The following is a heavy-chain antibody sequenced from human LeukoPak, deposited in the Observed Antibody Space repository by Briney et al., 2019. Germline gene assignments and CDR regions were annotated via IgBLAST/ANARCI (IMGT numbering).Heavy chain of an antibody. CDR1: GFTFRDYG. D-gene: IGHD3-9*01. CDR3: ARDDILTGYTIDY. CDR2: IWHDGSHR. V-gene: IGHV3-33*01. J-gene: IGHJ4*02. Sequence: PGGSLRLSCAVSGFTFRDYGMHWVRQAPGKGLEWVALIWHDGSHRYYADSVKGRITISRDDSKNTLYLQMSSLRAEDTAMYYCARDDILTGYTIDYWGQGTLVTVSS.